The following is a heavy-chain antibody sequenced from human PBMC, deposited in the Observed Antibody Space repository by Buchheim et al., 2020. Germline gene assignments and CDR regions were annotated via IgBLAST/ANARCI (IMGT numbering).Heavy chain of an antibody. J-gene: IGHJ6*02. CDR1: GGTFSTYA. CDR3: ARGEYTYGKFTGNGMDV. CDR2: IIPLFGTP. D-gene: IGHD5-18*01. V-gene: IGHV1-69*14. Sequence: QVHLVQSGAEVKKSGSSVKVSCKASGGTFSTYALNWVRQAPGQGLEWMGGIIPLFGTPKYAQKFQGRVTITADKSTSPAYMELSSLRSEDTAVYYCARGEYTYGKFTGNGMDVWGQGTT.